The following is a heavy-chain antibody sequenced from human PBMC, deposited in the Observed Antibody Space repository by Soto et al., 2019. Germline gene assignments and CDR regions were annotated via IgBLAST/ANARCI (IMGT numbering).Heavy chain of an antibody. CDR2: IYYSGST. CDR1: GGPVNSGKYY. Sequence: PXGTLSLTFTVSGGPVNSGKYYWSWIRQPPGKGLEWIGYIYYSGSTYYNPSLKSRVTISVDTSKNQCSLKLSSVTAADTAVYYCARDIGTGRRPYYFDYWGQGTLVTVYS. D-gene: IGHD3-16*02. V-gene: IGHV4-30-4*01. J-gene: IGHJ4*02. CDR3: ARDIGTGRRPYYFDY.